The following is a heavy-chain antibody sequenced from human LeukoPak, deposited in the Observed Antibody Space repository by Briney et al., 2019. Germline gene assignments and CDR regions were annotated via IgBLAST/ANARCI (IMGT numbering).Heavy chain of an antibody. Sequence: GESLKISCVGSGYRFSSYWIGWVRQMPGKGLEWMGIIYPGDSDTRYTPSFQGQVTISADKSISTAYLQWSSLKASDTAMYYCATGYGSGRGAFDIWGQGTMVTVSS. V-gene: IGHV5-51*01. CDR2: IYPGDSDT. CDR1: GYRFSSYW. J-gene: IGHJ3*02. D-gene: IGHD6-19*01. CDR3: ATGYGSGRGAFDI.